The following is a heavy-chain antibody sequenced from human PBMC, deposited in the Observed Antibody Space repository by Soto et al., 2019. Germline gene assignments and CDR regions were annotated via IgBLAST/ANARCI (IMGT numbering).Heavy chain of an antibody. Sequence: ASVKVSCKASGYTFTGYYMHWVRQAPGQGLEWMGWINPNSGGTNYAQKFQGWVTMTRDTSISTAYMELSRLRSDDTAVYYCARDRGARTAQIYYFDYWGQGTLVTVSS. J-gene: IGHJ4*02. V-gene: IGHV1-2*04. CDR2: INPNSGGT. CDR1: GYTFTGYY. CDR3: ARDRGARTAQIYYFDY. D-gene: IGHD5-12*01.